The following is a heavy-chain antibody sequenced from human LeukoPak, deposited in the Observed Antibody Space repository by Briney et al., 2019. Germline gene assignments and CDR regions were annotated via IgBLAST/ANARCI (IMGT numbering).Heavy chain of an antibody. J-gene: IGHJ4*02. CDR1: GFTVSSNY. Sequence: GGSLRLSCAASGFTVSSNYMNWVRQAPGKGLEWVSSISSSSSSTYYAESVRGRFTISRDNAKSSLFLQMNGLRAEDTAVYYCAREGGYTYGSDYWGQGTLVTVSS. V-gene: IGHV3-21*01. D-gene: IGHD5-18*01. CDR2: ISSSSSST. CDR3: AREGGYTYGSDY.